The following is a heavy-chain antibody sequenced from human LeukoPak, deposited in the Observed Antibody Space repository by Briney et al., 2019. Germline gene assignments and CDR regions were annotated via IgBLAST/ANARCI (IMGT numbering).Heavy chain of an antibody. Sequence: PGRSLRLSCAASGFTFSSYGTHWVRPAPGKGLEWVAVISYDGSNKYYADSVKGRFTISRDNSKNTLYLQMNSLRAEDTAVYYCAKGSSSWYTGTVDAFDIWGQGTMVTVSS. CDR3: AKGSSSWYTGTVDAFDI. J-gene: IGHJ3*02. CDR2: ISYDGSNK. D-gene: IGHD6-13*01. CDR1: GFTFSSYG. V-gene: IGHV3-30*18.